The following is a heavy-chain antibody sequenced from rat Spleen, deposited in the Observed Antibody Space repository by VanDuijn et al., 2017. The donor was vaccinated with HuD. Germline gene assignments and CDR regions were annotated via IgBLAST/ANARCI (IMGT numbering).Heavy chain of an antibody. V-gene: IGHV10-5*01. D-gene: IGHD1-4*01. CDR3: TGDPYY. CDR2: IRTKPNNYAT. CDR1: GFTFSNAA. Sequence: VQLVESGGGLVQPKESLKISCAASGFTFSNAAMYWVRQAPGKGLEWVARIRTKPNNYATYYADSVKGRFTISRDDSKSMVYLQMDNMKTEDTAMYYCTGDPYYWGQGVMVTVSS. J-gene: IGHJ2*01.